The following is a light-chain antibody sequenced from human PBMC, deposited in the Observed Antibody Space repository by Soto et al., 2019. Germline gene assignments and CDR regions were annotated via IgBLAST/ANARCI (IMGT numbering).Light chain of an antibody. V-gene: IGLV2-14*01. CDR2: EVT. CDR1: SSDIGGYNY. J-gene: IGLJ7*01. CDR3: SSYTSRSTLYV. Sequence: QSVLTQPASVSGSPGQASTVSCTGTSSDIGGYNYVSWYQQHPGKAPKLMVYEVTNRPSWVSDRFSGSKSGNTASLTISGRQADDEGYYYCSSYTSRSTLYVFGTGTQLTVL.